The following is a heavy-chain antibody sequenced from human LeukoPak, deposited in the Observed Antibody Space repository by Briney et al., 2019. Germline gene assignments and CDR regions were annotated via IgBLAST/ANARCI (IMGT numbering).Heavy chain of an antibody. CDR3: ARDVGSSWGGT. CDR1: GFTFSSYT. V-gene: IGHV3-48*01. Sequence: GGSLRLSCAASGFTFSSYTMNWVRQAPGKGLEWVSYISSSSSTIYYADSVKGRFTISRDNAKNSLYLQMNSLRAEDTAVYYCARDVGSSWGGTWGQGTLVTVSS. CDR2: ISSSSSTI. J-gene: IGHJ5*02. D-gene: IGHD6-13*01.